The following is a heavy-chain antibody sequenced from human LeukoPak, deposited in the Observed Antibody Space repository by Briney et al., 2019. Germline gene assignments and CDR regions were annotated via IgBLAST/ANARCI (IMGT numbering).Heavy chain of an antibody. J-gene: IGHJ6*03. Sequence: GGSLRLSCAASGLTFSSSWMSWVRQAPGKGLEWVANIKEDGSEKYYVDSVKGRFTISRDNAKNSLYLQMNSLRAEDTAVYHCARAIGDYYYYFYMDVWGKGTTVTISS. CDR2: IKEDGSEK. CDR3: ARAIGDYYYYFYMDV. V-gene: IGHV3-7*01. D-gene: IGHD4-17*01. CDR1: GLTFSSSW.